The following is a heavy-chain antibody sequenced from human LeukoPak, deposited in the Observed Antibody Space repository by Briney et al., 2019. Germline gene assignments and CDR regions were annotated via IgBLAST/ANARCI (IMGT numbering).Heavy chain of an antibody. Sequence: SETLSFTCTVSGGSISSSSYYWGWIRQPPGEGLEWIGSIFYTGSAYYNPSLKSRVTISVDTSKNQFSLKLSSVTAADTAVYYCARHDSPPGWVASEWGQGTLVTVSS. J-gene: IGHJ4*02. CDR1: GGSISSSSYY. CDR3: ARHDSPPGWVASE. D-gene: IGHD3-9*01. CDR2: IFYTGSA. V-gene: IGHV4-39*01.